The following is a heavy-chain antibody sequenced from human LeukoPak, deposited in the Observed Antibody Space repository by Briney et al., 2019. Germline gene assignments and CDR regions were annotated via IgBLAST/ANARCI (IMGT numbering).Heavy chain of an antibody. Sequence: SYDGSNKYYADSVKGRFTISRDNSKNTLYLQMNSLRAEDTAVYYCAKDDVAVAGRGENWFDPWGQGTLVTVSS. D-gene: IGHD6-19*01. V-gene: IGHV3-30*18. J-gene: IGHJ5*02. CDR3: AKDDVAVAGRGENWFDP. CDR2: SYDGSNK.